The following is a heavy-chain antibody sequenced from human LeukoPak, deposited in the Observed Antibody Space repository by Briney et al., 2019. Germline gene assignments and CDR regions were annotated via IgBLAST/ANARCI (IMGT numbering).Heavy chain of an antibody. J-gene: IGHJ4*02. CDR1: GYSLTDYY. V-gene: IGHV1-2*02. Sequence: GASVKVSCKASGYSLTDYYMHWVRQAPGQGLEWMGWLIPNTGGTNYALKFQGRVTMTRDTSISTAYMELTGLRSDDTAVYFCAREPYYYDRSGYYQGGTYFDYRGQGTLVTVSS. CDR2: LIPNTGGT. CDR3: AREPYYYDRSGYYQGGTYFDY. D-gene: IGHD3-22*01.